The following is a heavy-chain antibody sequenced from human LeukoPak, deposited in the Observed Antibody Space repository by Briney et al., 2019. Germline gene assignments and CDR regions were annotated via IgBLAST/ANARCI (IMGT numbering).Heavy chain of an antibody. CDR3: ARHSRRDGYNFDY. CDR2: IYPGDSDT. Sequence: GESLQISCKGSGYGFTSYWIGWVRQMPGKGLEWMGIIYPGDSDTRYSPSFQGQVTISADKSISTAYLQWSSLKASDTAMYYCARHSRRDGYNFDYWGQGTLVTVSS. CDR1: GYGFTSYW. V-gene: IGHV5-51*01. D-gene: IGHD5-24*01. J-gene: IGHJ4*02.